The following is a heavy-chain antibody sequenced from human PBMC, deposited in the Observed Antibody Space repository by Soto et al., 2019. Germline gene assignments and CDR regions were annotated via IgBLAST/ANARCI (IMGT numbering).Heavy chain of an antibody. CDR1: GYTFTNFG. D-gene: IGHD3-16*01. CDR2: ISAYNGNT. Sequence: QVQLVQSGAEVKKPGASVKVSCKASGYTFTNFGISWVRQAPGQGLEWMGWISAYNGNTNYAHNFQGRVTMTTDTTTSTADMELRSLRSDDTAVYYGARGGTPIDYWGQGTLVTVSS. V-gene: IGHV1-18*01. CDR3: ARGGTPIDY. J-gene: IGHJ4*02.